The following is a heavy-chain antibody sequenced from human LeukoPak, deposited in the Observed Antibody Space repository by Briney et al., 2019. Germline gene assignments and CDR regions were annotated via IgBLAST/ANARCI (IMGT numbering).Heavy chain of an antibody. CDR3: AKDSYFRGSGSYIDY. Sequence: PGGSLRLSCAASGFTFDDYAMHWVRHAPGKGLEWVSSISWNRGNIDYADPVKGRFTISRDNAKNTLYLQMHSLRAEDTALYYCAKDSYFRGSGSYIDYWGQGTLVTVSS. CDR1: GFTFDDYA. V-gene: IGHV3-9*01. D-gene: IGHD3-10*01. J-gene: IGHJ4*02. CDR2: ISWNRGNI.